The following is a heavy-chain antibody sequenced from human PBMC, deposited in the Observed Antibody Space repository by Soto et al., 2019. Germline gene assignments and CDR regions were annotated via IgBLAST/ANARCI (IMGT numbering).Heavy chain of an antibody. CDR1: GFTFSSYA. CDR3: ARDSDLAAAGMTLDY. D-gene: IGHD6-13*01. Sequence: GGSLRLSCAASGFTFSSYAMHWVRQAPGKGLEWVAVISYDGSNKYYADSVKGRFTISRDNSKNTLYLQMNSLRAEDTAVYYCARDSDLAAAGMTLDYWGQGTLVTVSS. CDR2: ISYDGSNK. V-gene: IGHV3-30-3*01. J-gene: IGHJ4*02.